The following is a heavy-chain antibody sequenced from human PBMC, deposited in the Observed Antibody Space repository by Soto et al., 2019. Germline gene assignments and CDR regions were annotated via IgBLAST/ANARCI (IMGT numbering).Heavy chain of an antibody. Sequence: QVQLVQSGADVKKPGASVKVSCKASGYTFTSFGINWVRQAPGQGLEWMGWISGYNGITNYAQNLQDRVTMTRDTSTSTAYMELRSLRSDDTAVYYCARPTDFYYYAMDVWGQGTTVTVSS. V-gene: IGHV1-18*01. CDR1: GYTFTSFG. CDR3: ARPTDFYYYAMDV. J-gene: IGHJ6*02. CDR2: ISGYNGIT.